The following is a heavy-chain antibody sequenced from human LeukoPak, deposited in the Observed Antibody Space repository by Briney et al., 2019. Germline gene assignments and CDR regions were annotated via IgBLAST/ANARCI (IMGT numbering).Heavy chain of an antibody. CDR1: GGSISSYY. Sequence: SETLSLTCTVSGGSISSYYWSWIRQPPGKGLEWIGYIIYSGSTNYNPSLKSRVTISVDTSKNQFSLKLRPVTAADTAVYYCASTGEMYRSGWYFEYWGQGTLVTVSS. J-gene: IGHJ4*02. CDR2: IIYSGST. V-gene: IGHV4-59*01. D-gene: IGHD6-19*01. CDR3: ASTGEMYRSGWYFEY.